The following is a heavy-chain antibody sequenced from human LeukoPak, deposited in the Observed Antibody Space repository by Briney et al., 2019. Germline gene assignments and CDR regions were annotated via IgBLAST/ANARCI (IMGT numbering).Heavy chain of an antibody. Sequence: GGSLRLSCAASGITVSSNYMSWVRQAPGKGLEWISTIYSGGSTYYADSVKGRFTISRDNSKNTMFLQMNSLRAEDTAVYYCASGKYAPVGATYYFDIWGQGTMVTVSS. D-gene: IGHD2-15*01. V-gene: IGHV3-66*01. CDR2: IYSGGST. CDR1: GITVSSNY. J-gene: IGHJ3*02. CDR3: ASGKYAPVGATYYFDI.